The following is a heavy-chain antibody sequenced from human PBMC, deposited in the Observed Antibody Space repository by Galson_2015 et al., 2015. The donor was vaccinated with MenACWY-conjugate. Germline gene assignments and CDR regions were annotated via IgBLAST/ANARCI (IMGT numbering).Heavy chain of an antibody. CDR2: ISPGDSNT. Sequence: QSGAEVKKPGESLKISCKGSGYSFSPYWIAWVRQLPGKGLEWMGLISPGDSNTRYSPAFHGQVTISADKSISTAYLQLHSLQASDTAMYYCARHPPGGRGMDVWGRGTTVTVSS. V-gene: IGHV5-51*01. J-gene: IGHJ6*02. CDR3: ARHPPGGRGMDV. D-gene: IGHD1-26*01. CDR1: GYSFSPYW.